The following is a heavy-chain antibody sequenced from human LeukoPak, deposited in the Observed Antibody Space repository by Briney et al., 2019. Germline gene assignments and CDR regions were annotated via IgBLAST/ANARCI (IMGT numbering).Heavy chain of an antibody. CDR2: INHSGSA. D-gene: IGHD3-22*01. V-gene: IGHV4-34*01. Sequence: SETLSLTCAVSGGSFSGYYWTWIRQPPGKGLEWIGEINHSGSANYNPSLKSRVTISVDTSKNQFSLKLSSVTAADTAVYYCARGDSSGYLYYFDYWGQGTLVTVSS. J-gene: IGHJ4*02. CDR3: ARGDSSGYLYYFDY. CDR1: GGSFSGYY.